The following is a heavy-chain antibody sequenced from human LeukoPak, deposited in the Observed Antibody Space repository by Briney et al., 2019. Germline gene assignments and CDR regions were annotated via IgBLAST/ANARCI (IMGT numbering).Heavy chain of an antibody. CDR1: TSSSYY. Sequence: TSSSYYWGWVRQPPEKGLEWISYISGSGGTTYYADSVEGRLTVSRDNAENSLYLQMNSLRAEGTAVYYCAKVPPEDSGTQIYYGMDVWGQGTTVTVSS. CDR3: AKVPPEDSGTQIYYGMDV. V-gene: IGHV3-11*01. D-gene: IGHD3-10*01. CDR2: ISGSGGTT. J-gene: IGHJ6*02.